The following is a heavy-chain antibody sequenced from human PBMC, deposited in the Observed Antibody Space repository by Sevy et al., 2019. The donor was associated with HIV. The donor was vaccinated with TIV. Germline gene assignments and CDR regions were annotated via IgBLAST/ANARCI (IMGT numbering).Heavy chain of an antibody. CDR3: AKNRLPGGSYFSRHGLDV. Sequence: GGSLRLSCAASGFTFSSYDMHWVRQAPGKGLEWVAIILHDGSYREYVESVRGRFTMSRDNSKNTMYLQMNGRSIEDTAVYYCAKNRLPGGSYFSRHGLDVWGRGTTVTVSS. D-gene: IGHD3-10*01. CDR2: ILHDGSYR. CDR1: GFTFSSYD. J-gene: IGHJ6*02. V-gene: IGHV3-30*18.